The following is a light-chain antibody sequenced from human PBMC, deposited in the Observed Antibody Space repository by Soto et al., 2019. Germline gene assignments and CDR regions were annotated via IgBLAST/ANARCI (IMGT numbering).Light chain of an antibody. J-gene: IGKJ1*01. V-gene: IGKV3-15*01. Sequence: EIVVTQSPATPSVSPGERATLSCRASQSVNSNLAWYQQKTGQAPRLLIYGASTRATGIPARFSGSGSGTEFTLTISSLQSEDFAVYYCQQYNNWPRTFGQGTKVDIK. CDR3: QQYNNWPRT. CDR2: GAS. CDR1: QSVNSN.